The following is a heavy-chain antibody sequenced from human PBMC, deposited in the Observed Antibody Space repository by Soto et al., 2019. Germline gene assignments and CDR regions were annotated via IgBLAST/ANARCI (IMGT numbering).Heavy chain of an antibody. CDR3: ARGSLGYCSGGSCYQFQPMFDY. V-gene: IGHV4-61*01. J-gene: IGHJ4*02. Sequence: QVQLQESGPGLVKPSETLSLTCTVSGGSVSSGSYYWSWIRQPPGKGLEWIGYIYYSGSTNYNPPLKNRGTISVDTSKNQFSLKLSSVTAADTAVYYCARGSLGYCSGGSCYQFQPMFDYWGQGTLVTVSS. CDR1: GGSVSSGSYY. CDR2: IYYSGST. D-gene: IGHD2-15*01.